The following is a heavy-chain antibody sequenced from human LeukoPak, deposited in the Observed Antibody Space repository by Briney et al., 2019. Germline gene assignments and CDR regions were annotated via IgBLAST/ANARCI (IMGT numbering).Heavy chain of an antibody. D-gene: IGHD1-26*01. CDR1: GFTFSDYY. J-gene: IGHJ4*02. CDR3: ARDEARATHDY. Sequence: GGSLRLSCAASGFTFSDYYMSWIRQAPGKGLEWVSSISSSSSYIYYADSVKGRFTISRDNVKNSLYLQMNSLRAEDTAVYYCARDEARATHDYWGQGTLVTVSS. V-gene: IGHV3-11*06. CDR2: ISSSSSYI.